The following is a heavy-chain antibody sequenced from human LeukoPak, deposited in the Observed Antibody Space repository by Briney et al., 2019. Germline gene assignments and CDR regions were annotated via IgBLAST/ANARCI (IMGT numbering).Heavy chain of an antibody. CDR1: GGSFSGYY. D-gene: IGHD2-2*02. CDR2: INHSGST. CDR3: ARVRLGYCSSTSCYTPYYYYGMDV. J-gene: IGHJ6*02. V-gene: IGHV4-34*01. Sequence: SETLSLTCAVYGGSFSGYYWSWIRQPPGKGLEWIGEINHSGSTDYNPSLKSRVTISVDTSKNQFSLKLSSVTAADTAVYYCARVRLGYCSSTSCYTPYYYYGMDVWGQGTTVTVSS.